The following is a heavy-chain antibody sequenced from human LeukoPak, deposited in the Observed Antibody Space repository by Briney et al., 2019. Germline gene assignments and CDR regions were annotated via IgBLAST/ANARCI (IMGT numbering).Heavy chain of an antibody. V-gene: IGHV1-69*05. J-gene: IGHJ4*02. CDR2: IIPIFGTA. Sequence: AASVKVSCKASGGTFSSYAISWVRQAPGQGLEWMGGIIPIFGTANYAQKFQGRVTITTDESTSIAYMELSSLRSEDTAVYYCARDSLFPMDYWGQGTLVTVSS. CDR3: ARDSLFPMDY. CDR1: GGTFSSYA.